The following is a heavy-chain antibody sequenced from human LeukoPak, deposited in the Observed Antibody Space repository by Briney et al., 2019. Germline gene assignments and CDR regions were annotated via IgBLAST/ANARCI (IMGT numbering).Heavy chain of an antibody. CDR2: MNPNSGNT. J-gene: IGHJ4*02. CDR1: GYTSTSYD. CDR3: ARDQRWLRFLDY. V-gene: IGHV1-8*01. Sequence: ASVKVSCKASGYTSTSYDINWVRQATGQGLEWMGWMNPNSGNTGYAQKFQGRVTMTRNTSISTAYMELSSLRSEDTAVYYCARDQRWLRFLDYWGQGTLVTVSS. D-gene: IGHD5-24*01.